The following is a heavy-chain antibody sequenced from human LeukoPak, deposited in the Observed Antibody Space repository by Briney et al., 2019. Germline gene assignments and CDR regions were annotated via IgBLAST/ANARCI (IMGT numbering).Heavy chain of an antibody. CDR3: AKGAVADPYYYYGMDV. CDR2: IGTAGDT. D-gene: IGHD6-19*01. Sequence: PGGSLRLSCAASGFTFSSYDMHWVRQATGKGLEWVSAIGTAGDTYYPGSVKGRFTISRDNSKNTLYLQMNSLRAEDTAVYYCAKGAVADPYYYYGMDVWGQGTTVTVSS. V-gene: IGHV3-13*01. J-gene: IGHJ6*02. CDR1: GFTFSSYD.